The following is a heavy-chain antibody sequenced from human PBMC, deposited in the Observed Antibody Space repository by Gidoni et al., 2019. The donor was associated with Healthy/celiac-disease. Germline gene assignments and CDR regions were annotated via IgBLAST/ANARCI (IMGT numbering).Heavy chain of an antibody. V-gene: IGHV4-34*01. D-gene: IGHD2-15*01. Sequence: QVQLQQWGAGLLKPSETLSLTCAVYGGSFSGYYWSWTRQPPGKGLEWIGEINHSGSTNYNPSLKSRVTISVDTSKNQFSLKLSSVTAADTAVYYCARGRSGLDPRIYCSGGSCYSSDAFDIWGQGTMVTVSS. CDR1: GGSFSGYY. CDR2: INHSGST. CDR3: ARGRSGLDPRIYCSGGSCYSSDAFDI. J-gene: IGHJ3*02.